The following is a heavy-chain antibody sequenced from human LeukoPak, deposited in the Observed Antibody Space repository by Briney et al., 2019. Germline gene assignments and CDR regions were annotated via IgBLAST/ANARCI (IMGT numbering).Heavy chain of an antibody. D-gene: IGHD3-22*01. CDR1: GYSISSGYY. Sequence: KPSETLSLTCTVSGYSISSGYYWGWIRQPPGKGLEWIGTISYSGSTYYNPSLKSRVTISVDTSKNQFFLNLSPVTASDTAVYYCARLRTYYYDSSGYRDLGAFDIWGQGTMVTVSS. CDR3: ARLRTYYYDSSGYRDLGAFDI. CDR2: ISYSGST. J-gene: IGHJ3*02. V-gene: IGHV4-38-2*02.